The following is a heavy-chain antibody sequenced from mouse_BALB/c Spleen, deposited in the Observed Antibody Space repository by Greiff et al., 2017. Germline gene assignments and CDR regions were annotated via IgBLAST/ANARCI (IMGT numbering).Heavy chain of an antibody. CDR2: ISYSGST. CDR1: GDSITSGY. Sequence: EVKVEESGPSLVKPSQTLSLTCSVTGDSITSGYWNWIRKFPGNKLEYMGYISYSGSTYYNPSLKSRISITRDTSKNQYYLQLNSVTTEDTATYYCARGSYYGSSYGYAMDYWGQGTSVTVSS. CDR3: ARGSYYGSSYGYAMDY. D-gene: IGHD1-1*01. V-gene: IGHV3-8*02. J-gene: IGHJ4*01.